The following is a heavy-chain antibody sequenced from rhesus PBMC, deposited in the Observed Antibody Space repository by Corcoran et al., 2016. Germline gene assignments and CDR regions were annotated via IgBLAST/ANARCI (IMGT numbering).Heavy chain of an antibody. CDR2: IYCNSART. Sequence: QVKLQQWGEGLVKPSETLSLTFAVYGGSICGSYYCSWIRDPAGKGLDGIGYIYCNSARTNYNPSLKNRVTISKDTSKNQFSLKLSSVTAADTAVYYCARGGRYEDDYGYYYYWGQGVLVTVSS. D-gene: IGHD3-9*01. CDR1: GGSICGSYY. J-gene: IGHJ4*01. CDR3: ARGGRYEDDYGYYYY. V-gene: IGHV4-73*01.